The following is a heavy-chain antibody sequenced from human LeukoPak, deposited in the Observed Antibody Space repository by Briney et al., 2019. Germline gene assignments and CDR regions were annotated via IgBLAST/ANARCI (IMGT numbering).Heavy chain of an antibody. CDR1: GMTVSSNY. V-gene: IGHV3-21*01. J-gene: IGHJ6*02. CDR3: ARGNSIYYGMDV. D-gene: IGHD4-23*01. Sequence: PGGSLRLSCAASGMTVSSNYIMWVRQPPGKGLEWVSSITSSSTNIFYSDSLKGRFTVSRDNAKNSPYLQMNSLRAEDTAVYYCARGNSIYYGMDVWGQGTTVTVSS. CDR2: ITSSSTNI.